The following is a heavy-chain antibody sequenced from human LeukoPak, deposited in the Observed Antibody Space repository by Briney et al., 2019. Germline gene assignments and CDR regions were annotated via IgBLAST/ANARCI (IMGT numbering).Heavy chain of an antibody. CDR1: GDSVSSNSAA. V-gene: IGHV6-1*01. CDR3: AGPRDYGGNQYYFDY. CDR2: TYYRSKWYS. J-gene: IGHJ4*02. D-gene: IGHD4-23*01. Sequence: SQTLSLTCAIPGDSVSSNSAAWNWIRQSPSRGLEWLGRTYYRSKWYSDYAVSVKSRITINPDTSKNQFSLQLNSVTPEDTAVYYCAGPRDYGGNQYYFDYWGQGTLVTVSS.